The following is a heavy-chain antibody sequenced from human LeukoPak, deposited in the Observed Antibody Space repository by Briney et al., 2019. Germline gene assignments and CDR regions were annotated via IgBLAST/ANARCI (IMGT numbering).Heavy chain of an antibody. D-gene: IGHD3/OR15-3a*01. J-gene: IGHJ3*02. Sequence: SVKVSCKASGGNFNNYAVNWVRQAPGQGLQWMGRIIPALDRANYAHNFEGRLTMTADKSTRTAYMELRSLRSEDTAMYFCARRTDAVDDAFDIWGQGTMLPVSS. CDR3: ARRTDAVDDAFDI. CDR1: GGNFNNYA. CDR2: IIPALDRA. V-gene: IGHV1-69*04.